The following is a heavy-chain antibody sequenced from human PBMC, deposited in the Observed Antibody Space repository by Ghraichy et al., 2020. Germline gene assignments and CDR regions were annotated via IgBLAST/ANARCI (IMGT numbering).Heavy chain of an antibody. V-gene: IGHV3-74*01. Sequence: GGSLRLSCAASGFTFSSYWMHWVRQAPGKGLVWVSRINSDGSSTSYADSVKGRFTISRDNAKNTLYLQMNSLRAEDTAVYYCARGGYSSGWYWLGWFDPWGQGTLVTVSS. CDR3: ARGGYSSGWYWLGWFDP. CDR1: GFTFSSYW. J-gene: IGHJ5*02. D-gene: IGHD6-19*01. CDR2: INSDGSST.